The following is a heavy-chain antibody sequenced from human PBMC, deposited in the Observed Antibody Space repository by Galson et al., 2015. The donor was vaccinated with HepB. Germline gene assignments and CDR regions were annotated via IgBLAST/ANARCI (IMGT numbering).Heavy chain of an antibody. V-gene: IGHV1-46*01. J-gene: IGHJ4*02. CDR1: GYTFSSYG. CDR3: AREEKGLRSDY. CDR2: INPSGGST. Sequence: SVKVSCKASGYTFSSYGISWVRQAPGQGLEWMGIINPSGGSTSYAQKFQGRVTMTRDTSTSTVYMELSSLRSEDTAVYYCAREEKGLRSDYWGQGTLVTVSS. D-gene: IGHD5-12*01.